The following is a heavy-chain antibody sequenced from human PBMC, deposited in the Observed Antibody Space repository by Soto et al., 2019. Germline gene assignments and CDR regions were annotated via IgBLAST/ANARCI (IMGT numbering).Heavy chain of an antibody. J-gene: IGHJ4*02. CDR2: ISSSSSYI. Sequence: PGGSLRLSCAASGFTFSSYSMNWVRQAPGKGLEWVSSISSSSSYIYYADSVKGRFTISRDNAKNSLYLQMNSLRAEDTAVYYCAREVVPAGTFFDYWGQGTLVTVSS. V-gene: IGHV3-21*01. CDR1: GFTFSSYS. D-gene: IGHD2-2*01. CDR3: AREVVPAGTFFDY.